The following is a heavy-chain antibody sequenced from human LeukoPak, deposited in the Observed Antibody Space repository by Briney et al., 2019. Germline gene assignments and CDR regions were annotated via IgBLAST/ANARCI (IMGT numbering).Heavy chain of an antibody. Sequence: GGSLRLSCAASESIVSSNYMSWVRQAPGKGLEWVSVIYDGGKTYYADSVKGRFTNSRDNSKNTLYLQMNNLRAEDTAVYYCAKDTRSDYWGQGTLVTVSS. V-gene: IGHV3-53*01. CDR1: ESIVSSNY. J-gene: IGHJ4*02. CDR2: IYDGGKT. CDR3: AKDTRSDY.